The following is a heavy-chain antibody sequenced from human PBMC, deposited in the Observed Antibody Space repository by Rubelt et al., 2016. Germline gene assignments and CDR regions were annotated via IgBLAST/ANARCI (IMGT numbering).Heavy chain of an antibody. D-gene: IGHD3-3*01. V-gene: IGHV4-34*02. CDR1: GETFSSYY. CDR3: ARGRGDGRDFSRRFYLEK. J-gene: IGHJ1*01. CDR2: ISQGGTT. Sequence: QVQLQQCGAGLLKPSETLFLTCAVYGETFSSYYWNWIRQSPERGLEWIGEISQGGTTNYNPSLESRVLMSVDKSKNQFSLRRTSMTAADTAMYDCARGRGDGRDFSRRFYLEKWSRGTLVSVSS.